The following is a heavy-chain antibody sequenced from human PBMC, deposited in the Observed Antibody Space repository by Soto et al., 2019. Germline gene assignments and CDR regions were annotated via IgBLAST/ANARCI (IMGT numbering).Heavy chain of an antibody. Sequence: EVQVVESGGGLVQPGGSLRLSCAASGFIVSSSYMSWVRQAPGKGLEWVAVKGRFTIYRDSSKNTLYLQMDSLRVEDTAVYYCARSPTRTNYADCFDPWGQGTLVTVSS. CDR1: GFIVSSSY. D-gene: IGHD4-17*01. CDR3: ARSPTRTNYADCFDP. J-gene: IGHJ5*02. V-gene: IGHV3-66*01.